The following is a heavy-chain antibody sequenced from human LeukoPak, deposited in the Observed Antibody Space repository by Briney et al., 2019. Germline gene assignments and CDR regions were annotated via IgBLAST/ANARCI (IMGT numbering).Heavy chain of an antibody. CDR3: ARARCDTCGYGS. CDR2: LYSGGQT. CDR1: GFTVTSSY. Sequence: GGSLRLSCAASGFTVTSSYMSWVRQAPGKGLEWVAVLYSGGQTYYAGSVRGRFTISRDASKNTLYLQMNSLRAEDTAEYYCARARCDTCGYGSWGQGTLVTVSA. V-gene: IGHV3-66*02. J-gene: IGHJ5*02. D-gene: IGHD5-12*01.